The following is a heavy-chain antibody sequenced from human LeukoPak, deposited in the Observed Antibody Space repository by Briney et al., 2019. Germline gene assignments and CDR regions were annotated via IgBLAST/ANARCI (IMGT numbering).Heavy chain of an antibody. J-gene: IGHJ4*02. CDR1: GFTVSSNY. D-gene: IGHD5-12*01. Sequence: GGSLRLSCAASGFTVSSNYMNWVRKAPGKGLEWVSVITSGGNTYYADSVKGRLTTSRDNSKNTLYVQMNSLRAEDTAIYYCARGRGYRDYDRPLDYWGQGTLVTVSS. CDR3: ARGRGYRDYDRPLDY. V-gene: IGHV3-53*01. CDR2: ITSGGNT.